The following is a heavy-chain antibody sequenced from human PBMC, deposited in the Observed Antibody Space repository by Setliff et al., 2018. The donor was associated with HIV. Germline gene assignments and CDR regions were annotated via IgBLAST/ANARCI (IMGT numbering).Heavy chain of an antibody. Sequence: PGESLKISCAASGFTFSSYWMSWVRQAPGKGLEWVANINQDGSARVYVDSVKGRFTISRDNAKNSLYLQMDNLRAEDTALYYCARDPYDSRALDSSAYGAFDFWGQGTMVTVS. D-gene: IGHD3-22*01. J-gene: IGHJ3*01. CDR1: GFTFSSYW. CDR2: INQDGSAR. CDR3: ARDPYDSRALDSSAYGAFDF. V-gene: IGHV3-7*03.